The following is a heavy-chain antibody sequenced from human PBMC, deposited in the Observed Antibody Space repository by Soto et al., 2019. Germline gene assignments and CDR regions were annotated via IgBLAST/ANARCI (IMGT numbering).Heavy chain of an antibody. V-gene: IGHV4-59*08. J-gene: IGHJ4*02. CDR2: IYYSGST. CDR3: ARHPYCSGGSCYDFLDY. CDR1: GGSISSYY. D-gene: IGHD2-15*01. Sequence: QVQLQESGPGLVKPSETLSLTCTVSGGSISSYYWSWIRQPPGKGLEWIGYIYYSGSTNYNPSLKSRVTISVDTSKNQFSLKLSSVTAADTAVYYCARHPYCSGGSCYDFLDYWGQGTLVTVSS.